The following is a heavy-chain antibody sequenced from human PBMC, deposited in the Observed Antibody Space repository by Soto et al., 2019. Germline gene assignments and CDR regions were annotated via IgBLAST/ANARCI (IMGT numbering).Heavy chain of an antibody. D-gene: IGHD6-19*01. Sequence: ASVKVSFKASGYTFTGYYMHWVRQAPGQGLEWMGWINPNSGGTNYAQKFQGWVTMTRDTSISTAYMELSRLRSDDTAVYYCARDGGIAVAWGFDYWGQGTLVTVSS. V-gene: IGHV1-2*04. CDR3: ARDGGIAVAWGFDY. J-gene: IGHJ4*02. CDR2: INPNSGGT. CDR1: GYTFTGYY.